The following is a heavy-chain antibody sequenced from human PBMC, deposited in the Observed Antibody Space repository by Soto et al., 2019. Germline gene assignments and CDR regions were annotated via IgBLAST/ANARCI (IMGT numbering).Heavy chain of an antibody. CDR1: GYTFTGYY. CDR3: AKAWMDNARQRYFDH. J-gene: IGHJ4*02. Sequence: QVQLVQSGAEVKKPGASVKVSCKASGYTFTGYYMHWVRQAPGQGLEWMGWINPNSGGTNYAQKFQGWVTMTRDTSISTAYMELSRLRSDDTAVYYCAKAWMDNARQRYFDHWGQGTLVTVSS. V-gene: IGHV1-2*04. D-gene: IGHD5-12*01. CDR2: INPNSGGT.